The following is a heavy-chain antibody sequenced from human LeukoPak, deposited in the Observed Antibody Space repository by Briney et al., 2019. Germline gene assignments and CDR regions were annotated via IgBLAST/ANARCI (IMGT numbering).Heavy chain of an antibody. J-gene: IGHJ4*02. CDR3: ASASSHRIAAGGDY. V-gene: IGHV3-74*01. CDR1: GFTFSNYW. Sequence: GGSLRLSCAAPGFTFSNYWMHWVRQAPGKGLVWVSRINSDGSSRNYADSVKGRFTISRDNAKNTLYLQMNSLRAEDTAVYYCASASSHRIAAGGDYWGQGTLVTVSS. CDR2: INSDGSSR. D-gene: IGHD6-13*01.